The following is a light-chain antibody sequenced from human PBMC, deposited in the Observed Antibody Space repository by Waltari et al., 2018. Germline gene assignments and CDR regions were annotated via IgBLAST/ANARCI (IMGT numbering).Light chain of an antibody. CDR2: AAS. Sequence: DIQMTQSPSSLSASVGDRVTITCRASQSIASSLNWYQQEPGKAPKLLIYAASSLQTGVPARFSGSGSGTHFTLTISSLQPEDFATYYCQQSYSTPLTVGPGTKVDFQ. CDR3: QQSYSTPLT. CDR1: QSIASS. V-gene: IGKV1-39*01. J-gene: IGKJ3*01.